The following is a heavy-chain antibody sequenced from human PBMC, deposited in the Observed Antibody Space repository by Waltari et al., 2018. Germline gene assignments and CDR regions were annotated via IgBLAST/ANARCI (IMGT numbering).Heavy chain of an antibody. Sequence: EVQPVESGGGLVQPGGSLRLSCAASGFTFSSYSMNWVRQAPGKGLEWVSYISSSSSTIYYADSVKGRFTISRDNAKNSLYLQMNSLRAEDTAVYYCARGSAYYDFWSGYSDDAFDIWGQGTMVTVSS. J-gene: IGHJ3*02. CDR3: ARGSAYYDFWSGYSDDAFDI. V-gene: IGHV3-48*04. CDR2: ISSSSSTI. CDR1: GFTFSSYS. D-gene: IGHD3-3*01.